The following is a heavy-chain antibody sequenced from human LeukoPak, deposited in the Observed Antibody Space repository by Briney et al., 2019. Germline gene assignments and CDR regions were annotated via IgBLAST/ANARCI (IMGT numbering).Heavy chain of an antibody. J-gene: IGHJ5*02. Sequence: GGSLRLSCAASGFTFSSYWMSWVRQAPGKGLEWVANIKQDGSEKYYVDSVKGRFTISRDNAKNSLYLQMNSLRAEDTAVYYCAKYQLLSVGRNWFDPWGQGTLVTLSS. CDR2: IKQDGSEK. V-gene: IGHV3-7*01. CDR1: GFTFSSYW. CDR3: AKYQLLSVGRNWFDP. D-gene: IGHD2-2*01.